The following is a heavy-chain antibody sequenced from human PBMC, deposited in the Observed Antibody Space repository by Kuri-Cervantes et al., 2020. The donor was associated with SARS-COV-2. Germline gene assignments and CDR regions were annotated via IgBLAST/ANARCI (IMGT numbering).Heavy chain of an antibody. Sequence: ASVKVSCKASGYTFTGYYMHWVRQAPGQGLEWMGWINPNSGGTNYAQKFQGRVTMTRDTSISTAYMEPSRLRSDDTAVYYCARGAQRAVAGPGNWFDPWGQGTLVTVSS. D-gene: IGHD6-19*01. CDR3: ARGAQRAVAGPGNWFDP. CDR1: GYTFTGYY. V-gene: IGHV1-2*02. CDR2: INPNSGGT. J-gene: IGHJ5*02.